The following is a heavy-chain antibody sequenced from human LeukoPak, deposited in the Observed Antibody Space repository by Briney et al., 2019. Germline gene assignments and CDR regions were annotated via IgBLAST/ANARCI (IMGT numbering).Heavy chain of an antibody. CDR1: GGSISSSSYY. CDR2: IYYSGST. J-gene: IGHJ4*02. CDR3: ARHYYDFWSGYYQFDY. D-gene: IGHD3-3*01. V-gene: IGHV4-39*01. Sequence: SETLSLTCTVSGGSISSSSYYWGWIRQPPGKRLEWIGSIYYSGSTYYNPSLKSRVTISVDTSKNQFSLKLSSVTAADTAVYYCARHYYDFWSGYYQFDYWGQGTLVTVSS.